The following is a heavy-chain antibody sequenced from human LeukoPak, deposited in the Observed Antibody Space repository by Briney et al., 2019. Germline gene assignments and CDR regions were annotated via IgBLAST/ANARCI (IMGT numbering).Heavy chain of an antibody. CDR2: IYTSGST. J-gene: IGHJ4*02. CDR3: ARLNYGSGSSFDY. D-gene: IGHD3-10*01. CDR1: GGSISSGSYY. Sequence: SSQTLSLNCTVSGGSISSGSYYWSWIRQPAGKGLEWIGRIYTSGSTNYNPSLKSRVTISVDTSKNQFSLKLSSVTAADTAVYYCARLNYGSGSSFDYWGQGTLVTVSS. V-gene: IGHV4-61*02.